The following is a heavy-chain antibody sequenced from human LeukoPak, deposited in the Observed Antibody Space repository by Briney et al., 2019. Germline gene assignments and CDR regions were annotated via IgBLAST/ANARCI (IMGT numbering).Heavy chain of an antibody. CDR1: GFTFGSYV. Sequence: PGGSLRLSCAASGFTFGSYVMNWVRQAPGKGLEWVSAISGSGATDYADSVKGRFTISRDTSRNMLYLQMSSLRVEDTAVYYCAKAKWLENYWGQGTLVTVSP. D-gene: IGHD6-19*01. J-gene: IGHJ4*02. CDR2: ISGSGAT. V-gene: IGHV3-23*01. CDR3: AKAKWLENY.